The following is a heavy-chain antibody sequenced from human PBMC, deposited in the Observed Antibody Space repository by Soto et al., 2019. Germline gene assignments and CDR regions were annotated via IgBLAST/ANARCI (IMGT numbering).Heavy chain of an antibody. CDR1: GDSISSYY. V-gene: IGHV4-59*01. CDR3: ARGAARAGLFDY. Sequence: SETLSLTCTVSGDSISSYYWSWIRQPPGKGLEWIGYFYYSGSITYNPSLKSRVTISADTSKNQFSLKLSSVTAADTAVYYCARGAARAGLFDYWGQGTLVTVSS. J-gene: IGHJ4*02. D-gene: IGHD6-6*01. CDR2: FYYSGSI.